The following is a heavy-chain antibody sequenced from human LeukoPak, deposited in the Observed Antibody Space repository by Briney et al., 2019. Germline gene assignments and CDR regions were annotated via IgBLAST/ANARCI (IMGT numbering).Heavy chain of an antibody. CDR3: ARDPYSGNYGNYYYYYMDV. V-gene: IGHV3-21*01. D-gene: IGHD1-26*01. Sequence: GGSLRLSCAASGFTFSSSAMNWVRQAPGKALEWVSSITSSGTYISYADSVKGRFTISRDNAKNSLYLQMNSLGPEDTAVYYCARDPYSGNYGNYYYYYMDVWGKGTTVTISS. CDR2: ITSSGTYI. CDR1: GFTFSSSA. J-gene: IGHJ6*03.